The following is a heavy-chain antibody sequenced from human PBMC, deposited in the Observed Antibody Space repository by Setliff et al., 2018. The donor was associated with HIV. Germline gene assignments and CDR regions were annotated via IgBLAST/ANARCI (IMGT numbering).Heavy chain of an antibody. CDR3: LRARAEWVELHSVPSYFDY. CDR1: GGSFSGYY. D-gene: IGHD3-3*01. Sequence: PSETLSLTCAVYGGSFSGYYLTWIRQPPGKGLEWIGEIHPSGNTYYNPSLKSRVTISVDTSKNHFSLKVTSMTAADTAIYYCLRARAEWVELHSVPSYFDYWGQGTLVTVSS. CDR2: IHPSGNT. V-gene: IGHV4-34*01. J-gene: IGHJ4*02.